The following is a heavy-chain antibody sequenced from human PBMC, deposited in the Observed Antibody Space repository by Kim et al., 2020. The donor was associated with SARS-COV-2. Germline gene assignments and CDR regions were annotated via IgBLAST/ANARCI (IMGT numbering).Heavy chain of an antibody. D-gene: IGHD3-10*01. Sequence: ADSVEGRFTISRENSRNTLYLQMNSLRAEDTALYYCARDLYGSGSYYGDYWGQGTLVTVSS. V-gene: IGHV3-23*01. J-gene: IGHJ4*02. CDR3: ARDLYGSGSYYGDY.